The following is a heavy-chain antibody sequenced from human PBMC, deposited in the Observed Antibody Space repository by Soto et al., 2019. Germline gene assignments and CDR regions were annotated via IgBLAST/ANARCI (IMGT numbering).Heavy chain of an antibody. CDR3: ARRNALEY. D-gene: IGHD1-1*01. J-gene: IGHJ4*02. CDR1: GFTFSDFY. Sequence: VQLVASGGGLVQPGGSLRLSCVVSGFTFSDFYMNWVRQAPGKGLEWISYISSSGTTIYYADSVKGRFTISRDNAKRSLYLQMDSLRVEDTAVYYCARRNALEYWGQGTLVTVSS. V-gene: IGHV3-48*01. CDR2: ISSSGTTI.